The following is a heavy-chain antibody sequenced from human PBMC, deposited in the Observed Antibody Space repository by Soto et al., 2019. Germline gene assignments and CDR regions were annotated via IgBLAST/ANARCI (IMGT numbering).Heavy chain of an antibody. J-gene: IGHJ5*02. D-gene: IGHD2-8*02. V-gene: IGHV3-73*01. CDR1: GVTVSVST. CDR3: TRRVLGPQGLSCFDP. CDR2: IRTKIDNYAT. Sequence: GGSLRLSCAASGVTVSVSTMHWVRRASGKGLEWVGRIRTKIDNYATSYAASVRGRFTISRDDSKNTAYLQMNSLRAEDTAVYFCTRRVLGPQGLSCFDPPGQATLGTVS.